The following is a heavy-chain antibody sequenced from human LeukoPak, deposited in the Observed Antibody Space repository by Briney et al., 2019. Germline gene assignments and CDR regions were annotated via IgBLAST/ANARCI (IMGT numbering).Heavy chain of an antibody. CDR3: ARESISGHRDFDY. CDR1: GFTFSGYS. CDR2: ISSGSRTI. Sequence: GSLRLSCAASGFTFSGYSMNWVRRAPGKGLEWLSYISSGSRTIYYADSVKGRFTVSRDNAKNSLYLQMNSLRAEDTAVYYCARESISGHRDFDYWGQGALVTVSS. V-gene: IGHV3-48*01. J-gene: IGHJ4*02. D-gene: IGHD1-26*01.